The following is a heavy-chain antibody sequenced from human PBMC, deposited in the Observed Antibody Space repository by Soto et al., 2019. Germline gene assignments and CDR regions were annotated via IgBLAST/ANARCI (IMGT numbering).Heavy chain of an antibody. V-gene: IGHV1-18*01. J-gene: IGHJ6*02. CDR2: ISAYNGNT. Sequence: GASVKVSCKASGYTFTSYGISWVRQAPGQGLEWMGWISAYNGNTNYAQKLQGRVTMTTDTSTSTAYMELRSLRSDDTAVYYCAREQYYYDSSGYYGASYYYYGMDVWGQWTTVTVSS. D-gene: IGHD3-22*01. CDR3: AREQYYYDSSGYYGASYYYYGMDV. CDR1: GYTFTSYG.